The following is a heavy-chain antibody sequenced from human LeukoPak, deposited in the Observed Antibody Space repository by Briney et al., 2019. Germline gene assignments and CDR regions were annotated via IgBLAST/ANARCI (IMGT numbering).Heavy chain of an antibody. J-gene: IGHJ5*02. Sequence: SETLSLTCTVSGGSISSGDYYWSWIRQPPGKGLEWIGYIYYSGSTYYNPSLKSRVTISVDTSKNQFSLKLSSVTAADTAVYYCAGDNLICSSTSCPPRWFDPWGQGTLVTVSS. CDR1: GGSISSGDYY. D-gene: IGHD2-2*01. CDR2: IYYSGST. V-gene: IGHV4-30-4*01. CDR3: AGDNLICSSTSCPPRWFDP.